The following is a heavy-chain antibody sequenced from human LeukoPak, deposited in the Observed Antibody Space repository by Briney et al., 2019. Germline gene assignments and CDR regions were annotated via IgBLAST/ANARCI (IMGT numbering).Heavy chain of an antibody. J-gene: IGHJ4*02. V-gene: IGHV3-23*01. Sequence: PGGSLGLSCEASGFTFSDYAMRWVRQTPARGLEWVSTITGTGGNTYYADSVKGRFTISRDSSKDTLYLQMDSLRAEDTALYYCARDSYGANAYWGQGTLVTVSS. CDR2: ITGTGGNT. CDR3: ARDSYGANAY. CDR1: GFTFSDYA. D-gene: IGHD4-17*01.